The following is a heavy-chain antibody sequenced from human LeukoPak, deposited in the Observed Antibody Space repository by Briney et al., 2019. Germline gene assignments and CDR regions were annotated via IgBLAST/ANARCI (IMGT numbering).Heavy chain of an antibody. Sequence: ASVKVSCKASGYSFTGYYMHWVRQAPGQGLEWMGRINPNSGGTNYAQKFQGRVTMTRDTSISTTYMELSRLRSDGTGVYFCARVQGASMVVIATSCDYWGQGTLVTVSS. J-gene: IGHJ4*02. CDR2: INPNSGGT. CDR1: GYSFTGYY. D-gene: IGHD2-21*01. V-gene: IGHV1-2*02. CDR3: ARVQGASMVVIATSCDY.